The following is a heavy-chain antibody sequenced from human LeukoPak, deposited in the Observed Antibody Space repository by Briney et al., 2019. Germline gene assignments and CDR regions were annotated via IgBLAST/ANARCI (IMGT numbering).Heavy chain of an antibody. D-gene: IGHD6-13*01. J-gene: IGHJ5*02. CDR2: IYYSGST. V-gene: IGHV4-59*01. CDR1: GGSISSYY. CDR3: ARAGGSSWYGPVGFDP. Sequence: SETLSLTCTVSGGSISSYYWSWIRQPPGKGLEWIGYIYYSGSTNYNPSLKSRVTISVDTSKNQFSLKLSSVTAADTAVYYCARAGGSSWYGPVGFDPWGQGTLVTVSS.